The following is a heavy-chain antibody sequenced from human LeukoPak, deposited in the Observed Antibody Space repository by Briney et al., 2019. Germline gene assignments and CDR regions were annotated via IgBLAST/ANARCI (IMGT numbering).Heavy chain of an antibody. D-gene: IGHD1-26*01. CDR1: GYTFTGYY. CDR2: INPNSGGT. J-gene: IGHJ4*02. V-gene: IGHV1-2*02. CDR3: ARGEVLVSGSYFREPDY. Sequence: GASVKVSCKASGYTFTGYYMHWVRQAPGQGLEWMGWINPNSGGTNYAQKFQGRVTMTRDTSISTAYMELSRLRSDDTAVYYCARGEVLVSGSYFREPDYWGQGTLVTVSS.